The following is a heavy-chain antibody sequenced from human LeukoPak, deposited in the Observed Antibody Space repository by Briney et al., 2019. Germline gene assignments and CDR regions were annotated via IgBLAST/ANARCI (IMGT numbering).Heavy chain of an antibody. CDR2: INPNSGGT. Sequence: GASVTVSFKSSDSTFTIYYMHWVRQAPGQGHEWMGWINPNSGGTKYAQKFQGRVTMTRDTSISTAYMELSRLRSDDTAVFYCARQADNNWFDSWGQGTLVTVSS. D-gene: IGHD2-15*01. CDR1: DSTFTIYY. V-gene: IGHV1-2*02. J-gene: IGHJ5*01. CDR3: ARQADNNWFDS.